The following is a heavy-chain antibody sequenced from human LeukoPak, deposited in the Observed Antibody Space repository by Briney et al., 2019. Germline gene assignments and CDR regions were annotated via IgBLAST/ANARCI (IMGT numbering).Heavy chain of an antibody. D-gene: IGHD6-6*01. CDR2: IYYSGST. Sequence: PSETLSLTCTVSGGSISSGDYYWSWIRQPPGKGLEWIGYIYYSGSTHYNPSLKSRVTISVDTSKNQFSLKLSSVTAADTAVYYCARKYSSSSVGAFDIWGQGTMVTVSS. CDR3: ARKYSSSSVGAFDI. J-gene: IGHJ3*02. CDR1: GGSISSGDYY. V-gene: IGHV4-30-4*01.